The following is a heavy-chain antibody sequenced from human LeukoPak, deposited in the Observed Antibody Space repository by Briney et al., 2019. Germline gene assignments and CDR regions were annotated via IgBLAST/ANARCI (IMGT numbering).Heavy chain of an antibody. D-gene: IGHD1-26*01. Sequence: GGSLRLSCAASGFTFSSYAMSWVRQAPGKGLEWVSAISGSGGSTYYADSVKGRFTISRDNSKNTLYLQMNSLRAEDTAVYYCAKRKQSPSSARIAGVWYFDYWGQGTLVTVSS. V-gene: IGHV3-23*01. CDR3: AKRKQSPSSARIAGVWYFDY. J-gene: IGHJ4*02. CDR2: ISGSGGST. CDR1: GFTFSSYA.